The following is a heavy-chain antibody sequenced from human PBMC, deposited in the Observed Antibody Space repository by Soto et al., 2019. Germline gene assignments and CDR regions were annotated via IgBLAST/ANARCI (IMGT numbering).Heavy chain of an antibody. J-gene: IGHJ3*02. CDR3: AGYCSSTSCYPDAFDI. CDR1: GGSISRGCYY. V-gene: IGHV4-31*03. CDR2: IYYSGST. D-gene: IGHD2-2*01. Sequence: SETLSLTCTVSGGSISRGCYYWSWIRQHPGKGLEWIGYIYYSGSTYYNPSLKSRVTISVDTSKNQFSLKLSSVTAADTAVYYCAGYCSSTSCYPDAFDIWGQGTMVTVSS.